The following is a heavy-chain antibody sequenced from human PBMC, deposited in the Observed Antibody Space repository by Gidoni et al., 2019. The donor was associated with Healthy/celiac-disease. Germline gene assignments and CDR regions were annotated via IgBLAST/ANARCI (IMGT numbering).Heavy chain of an antibody. CDR3: ARATREVDY. V-gene: IGHV3-30-3*01. CDR1: GFTFSSYA. J-gene: IGHJ4*02. CDR2: ISYDGSNK. Sequence: QVQLVESGGGVVQRGRSLRLSCADSGFTFSSYAMHWVRQAPGKGLEWVAVISYDGSNKYYADSVKGRFTISRDNSKNTLYLQMNSLRAEDTAVYYCARATREVDYWGQGTLVTVSS. D-gene: IGHD1-26*01.